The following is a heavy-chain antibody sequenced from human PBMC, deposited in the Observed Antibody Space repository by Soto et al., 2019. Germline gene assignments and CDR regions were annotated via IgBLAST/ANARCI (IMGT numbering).Heavy chain of an antibody. J-gene: IGHJ6*02. CDR2: IIPIFGTA. D-gene: IGHD2-2*01. Sequence: SVKVSCKASGGTFSSYAISWLRQSAGQGLEWMGGIIPIFGTANYAQKFQGRVTITADESTSTAYMELSSLRSEDTAVYYCARGGYCGRASCHTDYYGMDVWGQGTTVTVSS. CDR3: ARGGYCGRASCHTDYYGMDV. V-gene: IGHV1-69*13. CDR1: GGTFSSYA.